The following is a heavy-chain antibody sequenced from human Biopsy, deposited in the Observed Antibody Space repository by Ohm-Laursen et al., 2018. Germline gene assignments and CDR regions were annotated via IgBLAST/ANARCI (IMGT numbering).Heavy chain of an antibody. CDR2: IYYSGCT. Sequence: SHTLSFTCTVSSGSISSDYWSWIRQTPGKGLEWIGYIYYSGCTNYNPSLKSRVTISLDTSKNQFSLRLNSVTTADTAVYYCARATNSAGWPYDYFYCMDVWGQGTTVTVSS. CDR3: ARATNSAGWPYDYFYCMDV. V-gene: IGHV4-59*07. J-gene: IGHJ6*02. CDR1: SGSISSDY. D-gene: IGHD6-19*01.